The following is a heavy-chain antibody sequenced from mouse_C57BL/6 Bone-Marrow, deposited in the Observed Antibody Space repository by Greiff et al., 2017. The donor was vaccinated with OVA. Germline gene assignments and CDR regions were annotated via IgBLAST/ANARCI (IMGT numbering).Heavy chain of an antibody. CDR2: IHPNSGST. V-gene: IGHV1-64*01. D-gene: IGHD3-2*02. CDR1: GYTFTSYW. Sequence: QVQLQQPGAELVKPGASVKLSCKASGYTFTSYWMHWVKQRPGQGLEWIGMIHPNSGSTNYNEKFKSKATLTVDKSSSTAYMQLSSLTSEDSAVYYCALSRQLRLRAMDYLGQGTSVTVSS. J-gene: IGHJ4*01. CDR3: ALSRQLRLRAMDY.